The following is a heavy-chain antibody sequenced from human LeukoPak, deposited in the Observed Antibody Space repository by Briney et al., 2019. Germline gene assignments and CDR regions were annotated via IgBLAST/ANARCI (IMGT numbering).Heavy chain of an antibody. V-gene: IGHV3-21*04. Sequence: GGSLRLSCAASGFTFSSYSMNWVRQAPGKGLEWVSSISSSSSYIYYADSVKGRFTISRDNAKNSLYLQMNSLRAEDTAVYYCANRPAAGRALDYWGQGTLVTVSS. CDR3: ANRPAAGRALDY. CDR1: GFTFSSYS. CDR2: ISSSSSYI. D-gene: IGHD6-13*01. J-gene: IGHJ4*02.